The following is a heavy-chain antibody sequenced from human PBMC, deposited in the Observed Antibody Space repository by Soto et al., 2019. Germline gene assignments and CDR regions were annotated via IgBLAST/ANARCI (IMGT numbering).Heavy chain of an antibody. V-gene: IGHV4-39*01. CDR3: ARPKVTVGELFFDYDYYYGMDV. CDR2: IYYSGST. Sequence: QLQLQESGPGLVKPSETLSLTCTVSGGSISSSSYYWGWIRQPPGKGLEWIGSIYYSGSTYYNPSLKSRVTISVDTSKNQFSLKLSSVTAADTAVYYCARPKVTVGELFFDYDYYYGMDVWGQGTTVTVSS. D-gene: IGHD3-10*01. J-gene: IGHJ6*02. CDR1: GGSISSSSYY.